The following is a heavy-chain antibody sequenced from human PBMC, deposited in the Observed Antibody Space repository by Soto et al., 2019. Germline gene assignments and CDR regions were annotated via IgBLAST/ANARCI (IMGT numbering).Heavy chain of an antibody. CDR1: GFTFSSYW. CDR3: ARVEIATTNHWYFDL. Sequence: EVQLVESGGGLVQPGGSLRLSCAASGFTFSSYWMHWVRQAPGKGLVWVSRINSDGSSTSYADSVKGRFTISRDNAKNTLYLQMNSLRAEDTAVYYCARVEIATTNHWYFDLWGRGTLVTVSS. CDR2: INSDGSST. D-gene: IGHD1-1*01. V-gene: IGHV3-74*01. J-gene: IGHJ2*01.